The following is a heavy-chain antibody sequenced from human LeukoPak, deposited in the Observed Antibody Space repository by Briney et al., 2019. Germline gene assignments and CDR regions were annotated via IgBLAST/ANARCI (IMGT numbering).Heavy chain of an antibody. CDR3: ARDLFTSSWYRWFDP. V-gene: IGHV4-4*07. CDR1: GGSISSYY. CDR2: IYSSGST. J-gene: IGHJ5*02. Sequence: PSETLSLTCTVSGGSISSYYWSWIRQPAGKGLEWIGRIYSSGSTNYNPSLKSRVTISEDTSKNQFSLKLTSVTAADTAVYYCARDLFTSSWYRWFDPWGQGTLVTVSS. D-gene: IGHD6-13*01.